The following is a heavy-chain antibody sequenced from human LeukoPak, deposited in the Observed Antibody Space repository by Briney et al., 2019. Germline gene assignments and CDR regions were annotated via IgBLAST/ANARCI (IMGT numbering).Heavy chain of an antibody. D-gene: IGHD4-23*01. CDR2: IYYSGNT. CDR1: GGSVSSGRYY. J-gene: IGHJ4*02. CDR3: ARGDGNSGPRLIDY. V-gene: IGHV4-61*01. Sequence: SETLSLTCTVSGGSVSSGRYYWSWIRQPPGKGLEWIGYIYYSGNTNYNASLKSRVTISVDTSKNQFSLRLNSVTAADTAVYYCARGDGNSGPRLIDYWGQGTLVTVSS.